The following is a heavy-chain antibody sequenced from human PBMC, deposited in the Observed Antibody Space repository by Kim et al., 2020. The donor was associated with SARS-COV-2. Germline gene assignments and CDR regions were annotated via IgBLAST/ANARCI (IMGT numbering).Heavy chain of an antibody. V-gene: IGHV5-51*01. Sequence: GESLKISCKGSGYSFTSYWIGWVRQMPGKGLEWMGIIYPGDSDTRYSPSFQGQVTISADKSISTAYLQWSSLKASDTAMYYCARHVRYSSGWYWGMDVWGQGTTVTVSS. D-gene: IGHD6-19*01. CDR1: GYSFTSYW. CDR2: IYPGDSDT. J-gene: IGHJ6*02. CDR3: ARHVRYSSGWYWGMDV.